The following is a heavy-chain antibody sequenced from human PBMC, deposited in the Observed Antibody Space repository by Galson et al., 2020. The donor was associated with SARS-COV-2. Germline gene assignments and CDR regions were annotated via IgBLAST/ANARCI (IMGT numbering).Heavy chain of an antibody. CDR2: IYYSGST. CDR1: GGSISSYY. J-gene: IGHJ5*02. CDR3: ARDFLHDYTYWFDP. Sequence: ASETLSLTCTVSGGSISSYYWSWIRQPPGKGLEWIGSIYYSGSTYYNPSLKSRLTMSVDTSKNQFSLKLSSVTAADTAVYYCARDFLHDYTYWFDPWGQGSLVIVSS. D-gene: IGHD4-4*01. V-gene: IGHV4-59*12.